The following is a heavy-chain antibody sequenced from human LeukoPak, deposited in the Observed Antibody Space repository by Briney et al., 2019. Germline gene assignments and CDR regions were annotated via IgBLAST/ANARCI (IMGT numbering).Heavy chain of an antibody. V-gene: IGHV4-34*01. CDR1: GGSFSDNY. CDR2: INHSGST. J-gene: IGHJ3*02. Sequence: PSETLSLTCAVYGGSFSDNYWSWIRQPPGKGLEWIGEINHSGSTNHSPSLRSRVTISVDTSKNQFSLNLRSVTAADTAVYYCASPTTVTTSAYRAFDIWGQGTMVTVSA. D-gene: IGHD4-17*01. CDR3: ASPTTVTTSAYRAFDI.